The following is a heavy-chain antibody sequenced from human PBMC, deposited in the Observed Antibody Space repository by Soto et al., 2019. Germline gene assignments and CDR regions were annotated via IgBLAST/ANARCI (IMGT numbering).Heavy chain of an antibody. CDR1: GYTFTSYA. CDR3: ARDPPYSGSGSNWFDP. V-gene: IGHV1-3*01. CDR2: INAGNGNT. J-gene: IGHJ5*02. Sequence: ASVKVSCKASGYTFTSYAMHWVRQAPGQRLEWMGWINAGNGNTKYSQKFQGRVTITRDTSASTAYMELSSLRSEDTAVYYCARDPPYSGSGSNWFDPWGQGTLVTVSS. D-gene: IGHD3-10*01.